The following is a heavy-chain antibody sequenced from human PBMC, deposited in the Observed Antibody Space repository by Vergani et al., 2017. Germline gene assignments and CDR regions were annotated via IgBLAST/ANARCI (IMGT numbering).Heavy chain of an antibody. Sequence: QMQLVQSGPEVKKPGTSVKVSCKASGFTFTSSAVQWVRQARGQRLEWIGWIVVGSGNTNYAQKFQERVTITRDMSTSTAYMELSSLRSEDTAVYYCAATSYCSSTSCYHYPIDYWGQGTLVTVSS. CDR2: IVVGSGNT. V-gene: IGHV1-58*01. D-gene: IGHD2-2*01. CDR1: GFTFTSSA. CDR3: AATSYCSSTSCYHYPIDY. J-gene: IGHJ4*02.